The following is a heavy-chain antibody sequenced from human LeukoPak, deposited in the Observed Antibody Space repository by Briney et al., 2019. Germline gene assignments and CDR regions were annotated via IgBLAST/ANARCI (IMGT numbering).Heavy chain of an antibody. Sequence: GASVKVSCKASGSTFSNYGITWVRQAPGQGLEWMGWISAYNGNTNYAQKFQGRVTMTTDTYTSTAYMELRSLRSDDTAVFYCARDFYYDSSDHGGDYWGQGTLVTVSS. CDR2: ISAYNGNT. V-gene: IGHV1-18*01. J-gene: IGHJ4*02. D-gene: IGHD3-22*01. CDR1: GSTFSNYG. CDR3: ARDFYYDSSDHGGDY.